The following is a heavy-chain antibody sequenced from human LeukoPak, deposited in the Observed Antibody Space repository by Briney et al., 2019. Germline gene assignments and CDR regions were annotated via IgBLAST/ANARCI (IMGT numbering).Heavy chain of an antibody. Sequence: ASVKVSCKASGYTFTSYYMHWVRQAPGQGLEWMGIINPSGGSTSYAQKFQGRVTMTEDTSTDTAYMELSSLRSEDTAVYYCATDRRGGDCYDWGQGTLVTVSS. CDR3: ATDRRGGDCYD. V-gene: IGHV1-46*01. J-gene: IGHJ4*02. D-gene: IGHD2-21*02. CDR2: INPSGGST. CDR1: GYTFTSYY.